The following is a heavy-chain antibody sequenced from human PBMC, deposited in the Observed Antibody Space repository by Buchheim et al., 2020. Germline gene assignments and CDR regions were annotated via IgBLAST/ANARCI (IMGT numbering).Heavy chain of an antibody. CDR3: ARDRSVRFLEWTSNYPQVDYYYMDV. CDR1: GFTFSSYS. CDR2: ISSSSSTI. D-gene: IGHD3-3*01. V-gene: IGHV3-48*02. Sequence: EVQLVESGGGLVQPGGSLRLSCAASGFTFSSYSMNWVRQAPGRGLEWVSYISSSSSTIYYADSVKGRFTISRDNAKNSLYLQMNSLRDEDTAVYYCARDRSVRFLEWTSNYPQVDYYYMDVWGKGTT. J-gene: IGHJ6*03.